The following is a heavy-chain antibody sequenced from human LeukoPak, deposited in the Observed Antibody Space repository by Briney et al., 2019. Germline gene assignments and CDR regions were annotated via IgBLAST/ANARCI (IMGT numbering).Heavy chain of an antibody. J-gene: IGHJ4*02. CDR2: INHSGST. CDR3: ARDPVRFLEWLFFDY. Sequence: SETLSLTCAVYGGSFSGYYWSWIRQPPGKGLEWIGEINHSGSTNYNPSLKSRVTISVDTSKNQFSLKLSSVTAADTAVYYCARDPVRFLEWLFFDYWGQGTLVTVSS. CDR1: GGSFSGYY. V-gene: IGHV4-34*01. D-gene: IGHD3-3*01.